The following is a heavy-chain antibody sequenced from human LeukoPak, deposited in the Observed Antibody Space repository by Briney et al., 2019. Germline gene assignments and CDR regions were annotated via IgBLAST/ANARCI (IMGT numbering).Heavy chain of an antibody. CDR1: GFTFSSYG. J-gene: IGHJ4*02. Sequence: AGGSLRLSCAASGFTFSSYGMNWVRQAPGKGLEWVSYISTSSSTMYYADSVKGRFTISRDNAKNSLYLQMNSLRAEDTAVYYCARGAYYYDSSGYYTGIFDYWGQGTLVTVSS. V-gene: IGHV3-48*01. CDR3: ARGAYYYDSSGYYTGIFDY. CDR2: ISTSSSTM. D-gene: IGHD3-22*01.